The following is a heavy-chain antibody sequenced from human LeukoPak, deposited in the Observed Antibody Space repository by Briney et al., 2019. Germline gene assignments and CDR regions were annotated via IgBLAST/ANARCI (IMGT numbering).Heavy chain of an antibody. Sequence: ASVKVSCKASGYTFTGYYMHWVRQAPGQGLEWMGWINPNSGGTNYAQKFQGRVTMTRDTSISTAYMELSRLRSDDTAVYYCARGAMVRGVIIKYYMDVWGKGTTVTVSS. J-gene: IGHJ6*03. CDR1: GYTFTGYY. D-gene: IGHD3-10*01. V-gene: IGHV1-2*02. CDR2: INPNSGGT. CDR3: ARGAMVRGVIIKYYMDV.